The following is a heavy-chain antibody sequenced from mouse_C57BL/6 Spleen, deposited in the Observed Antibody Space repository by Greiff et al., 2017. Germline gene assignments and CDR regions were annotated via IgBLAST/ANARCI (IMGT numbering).Heavy chain of an antibody. D-gene: IGHD1-1*01. CDR2: IYPSDSET. J-gene: IGHJ3*01. Sequence: QVQLQQPGAELVRPGSSVKLSCKASGYTFTSSWMDWVKQRPGQGLEWIGNIYPSDSETHYNQKFKDKATLTVDKSSSTAYMQLSSLTSEDSAVYYCARNDYYGSRFFDYWGQGTLVTVSA. V-gene: IGHV1-61*01. CDR3: ARNDYYGSRFFDY. CDR1: GYTFTSSW.